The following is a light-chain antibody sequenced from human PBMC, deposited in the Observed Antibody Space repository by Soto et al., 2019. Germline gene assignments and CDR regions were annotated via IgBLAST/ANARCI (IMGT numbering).Light chain of an antibody. J-gene: IGKJ1*01. CDR2: DVS. CDR3: QQYNTYWT. CDR1: QNIGSW. V-gene: IGKV1-5*01. Sequence: DIHVTQLPSTLSASIGARVTITCRASQNIGSWLAWYQQKPGKAPKVLIYDVSNLETGVPSRFSGSGSGTEFTLTISSLQPDDFATYYCQQYNTYWTFGQGTKVDI.